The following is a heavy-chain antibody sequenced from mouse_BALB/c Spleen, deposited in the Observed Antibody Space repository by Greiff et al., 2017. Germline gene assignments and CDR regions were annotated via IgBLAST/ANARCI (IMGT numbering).Heavy chain of an antibody. D-gene: IGHD2-1*01. V-gene: IGHV5-4*02. CDR3: ARARGNYGGYAMDY. J-gene: IGHJ4*01. CDR1: GFTFSDYY. CDR2: ISDGGSYT. Sequence: DVHLVESGGGLVKPGGSLKLSCAASGFTFSDYYMYWVRQTPEKRLEWVATISDGGSYTYYPDSVKGRFTISRDNAKNNLYLQMSSLKSEDTAMYYCARARGNYGGYAMDYWGQGTSVTVSS.